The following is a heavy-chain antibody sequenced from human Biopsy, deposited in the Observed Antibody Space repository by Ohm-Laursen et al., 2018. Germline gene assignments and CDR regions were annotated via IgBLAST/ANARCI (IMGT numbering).Heavy chain of an antibody. V-gene: IGHV3-53*01. D-gene: IGHD2-2*02. CDR2: IYSGDRP. CDR3: AKGGYCTTTSCYMDVDY. J-gene: IGHJ4*02. CDR1: GFTVSSNY. Sequence: SLRLSCAASGFTVSSNYVSWVRQAPGMGLEWVSVIYSGDRPYYRESVRGRFTISRDNSKNTLYLQMNSLRAEDTAMYYCAKGGYCTTTSCYMDVDYWGQGTLVTVSS.